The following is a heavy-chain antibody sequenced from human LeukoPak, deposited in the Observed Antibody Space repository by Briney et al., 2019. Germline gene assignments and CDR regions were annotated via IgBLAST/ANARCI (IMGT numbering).Heavy chain of an antibody. D-gene: IGHD2-15*01. CDR2: IYPGDSDT. Sequence: GESLQISCKGSGYSFTSYWIGWVRQMPGKGLEWMGIIYPGDSDTRYSPSFQGQVTISADKSISTAYLQWSSLKASDTAMYYCARLAQYCSGGSCWYNWFDPWGQGALVTVSS. CDR3: ARLAQYCSGGSCWYNWFDP. J-gene: IGHJ5*02. CDR1: GYSFTSYW. V-gene: IGHV5-51*01.